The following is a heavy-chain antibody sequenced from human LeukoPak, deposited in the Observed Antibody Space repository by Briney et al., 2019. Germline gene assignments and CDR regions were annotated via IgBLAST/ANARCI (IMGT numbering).Heavy chain of an antibody. V-gene: IGHV4-59*01. D-gene: IGHD3-10*01. J-gene: IGHJ4*02. CDR1: GGSISSNF. CDR2: IYNSGTT. CDR3: ARDPSYFGSGSYLDY. Sequence: PSETLSLTCTVSGGSISSNFWSWIRQPPGKGLEYIGYIYNSGTTNYNPSLKSRVTISVDTSKNQFSLELTSVTAADTAVYYCARDPSYFGSGSYLDYWGLGTLVTVSS.